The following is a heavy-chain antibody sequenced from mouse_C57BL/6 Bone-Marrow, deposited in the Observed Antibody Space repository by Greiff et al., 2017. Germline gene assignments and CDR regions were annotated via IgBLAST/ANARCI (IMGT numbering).Heavy chain of an antibody. Sequence: QVQLQQPGAELVKPGASVKLSCKASGYTFTSYWMQWVKQRPGQGLEWIGEIDPSDSYTNYNQKFKGKATLTVDTSSSTAYMQLSSLTSEDSAVYYGARNMGMDGYYDYWYFDVWGTGTTVTVSS. D-gene: IGHD2-3*01. V-gene: IGHV1-50*01. J-gene: IGHJ1*03. CDR1: GYTFTSYW. CDR3: ARNMGMDGYYDYWYFDV. CDR2: IDPSDSYT.